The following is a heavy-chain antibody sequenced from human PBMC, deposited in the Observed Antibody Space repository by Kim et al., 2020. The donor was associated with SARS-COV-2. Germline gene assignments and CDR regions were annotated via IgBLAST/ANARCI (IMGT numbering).Heavy chain of an antibody. Sequence: SETLSLTCTVSGGSISSGGYYWSWIRQHPGKGLEWMGYIYYSGSTYYNPSLKSRVTISVDTSKNQFSLKLSSVTAPDTAVYYCARTWIESNYFDYWGQGTLVTVSS. CDR3: ARTWIESNYFDY. J-gene: IGHJ4*02. V-gene: IGHV4-31*03. D-gene: IGHD5-12*01. CDR1: GGSISSGGYY. CDR2: IYYSGST.